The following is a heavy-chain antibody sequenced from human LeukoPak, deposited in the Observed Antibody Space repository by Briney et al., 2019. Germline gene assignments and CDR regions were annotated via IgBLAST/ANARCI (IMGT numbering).Heavy chain of an antibody. CDR3: ARTNYYYYYGMDV. CDR1: GFTFSSYW. Sequence: GGSLRLSCAASGFTFSSYWMHWVRQAPGKGLVWVSRINSDGSSTSYADSVNGRFTISRDNAKNTLYLQVNSLRAEDTAVYYCARTNYYYYYGMDVWGKGTTVTVSS. V-gene: IGHV3-74*01. J-gene: IGHJ6*04. CDR2: INSDGSST.